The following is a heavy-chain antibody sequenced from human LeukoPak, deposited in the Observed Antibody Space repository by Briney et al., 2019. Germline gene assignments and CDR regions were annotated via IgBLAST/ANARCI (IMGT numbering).Heavy chain of an antibody. V-gene: IGHV1-8*01. CDR1: GYSFTSYD. Sequence: ASVKVSCKASGYSFTSYDINWVRQAPGQGPEWMGWMNPSSGNSGSAERFQGRVTMTRDTSISTAYMDLSSLRSDDTAVYYCVRVGGSSPLYWGQGTLVTVSS. J-gene: IGHJ4*02. D-gene: IGHD6-13*01. CDR3: VRVGGSSPLY. CDR2: MNPSSGNS.